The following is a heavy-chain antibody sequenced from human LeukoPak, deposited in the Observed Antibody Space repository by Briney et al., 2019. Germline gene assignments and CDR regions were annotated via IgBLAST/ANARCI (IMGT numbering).Heavy chain of an antibody. CDR3: ARQIDYYGSGSLPDY. CDR2: ISSSSSYI. J-gene: IGHJ4*02. CDR1: GFTFSSYS. Sequence: GGSLRLSCAASGFTFSSYSMNWVRQAPGKGLEWVSSISSSSSYIYYADSVKGRFTISRDNAKNSLYLQMNSLRAEDTAVYYCARQIDYYGSGSLPDYWGQGTLITVSS. D-gene: IGHD3-10*01. V-gene: IGHV3-21*01.